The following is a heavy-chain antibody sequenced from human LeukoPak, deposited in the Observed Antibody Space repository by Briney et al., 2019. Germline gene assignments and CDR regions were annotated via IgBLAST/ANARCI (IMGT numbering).Heavy chain of an antibody. Sequence: ASVKVSCKASGYTFTGYYMHWVRQAPGQGLEWMGWINPNSGGTNYAQKFQGRVTMTRDTSISTAYMELSRLTSDDTVVYYCASDSFYSSSLGGWGQGTLVTVSS. CDR2: INPNSGGT. CDR3: ASDSFYSSSLGG. J-gene: IGHJ4*02. CDR1: GYTFTGYY. V-gene: IGHV1-2*02. D-gene: IGHD6-6*01.